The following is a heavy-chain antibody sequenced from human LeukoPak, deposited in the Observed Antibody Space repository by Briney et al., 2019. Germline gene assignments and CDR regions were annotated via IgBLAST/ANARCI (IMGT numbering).Heavy chain of an antibody. CDR1: GFTFSNSA. Sequence: GGSLRLSCAASGFTFSNSAMSWVRQAPGKGLEWVSTINSSGGSTYFADSVKGRFTISRDNSKNTLYLQMNSLRAEDTAVYYTVAVLGAFDIWGQGTMVTVSS. CDR3: VAVLGAFDI. CDR2: INSSGGST. D-gene: IGHD6-19*01. J-gene: IGHJ3*02. V-gene: IGHV3-23*01.